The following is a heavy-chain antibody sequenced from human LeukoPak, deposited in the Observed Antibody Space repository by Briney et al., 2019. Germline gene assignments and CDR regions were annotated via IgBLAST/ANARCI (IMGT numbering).Heavy chain of an antibody. Sequence: SETLSLTCTVSGGSISSHYWSWIRQPPGKGLEWIGYIYYSGSTNYNPSLKSRVTISVDTPKNQFSLKLSSVTAADTAVYYCARAGYDSPFDYWGQGTLVTVSS. D-gene: IGHD5-12*01. CDR3: ARAGYDSPFDY. J-gene: IGHJ4*02. CDR2: IYYSGST. CDR1: GGSISSHY. V-gene: IGHV4-59*11.